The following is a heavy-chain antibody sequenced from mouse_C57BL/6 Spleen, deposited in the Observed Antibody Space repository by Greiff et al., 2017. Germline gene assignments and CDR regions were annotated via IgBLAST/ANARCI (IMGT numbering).Heavy chain of an antibody. CDR2: IDPSDSDT. V-gene: IGHV1-52*01. Sequence: QVQLQQSGAELVRPGSSVKLSCKASGYTFTSYWMHWVKQRPIQGLEWIGNIDPSDSDTHYNQKFKDKATLTVDKSSSTAYMQLSSLTSEDSAVYYCARRDDGNSFDYWGQGTTLTVSS. CDR3: ARRDDGNSFDY. D-gene: IGHD2-3*01. J-gene: IGHJ2*01. CDR1: GYTFTSYW.